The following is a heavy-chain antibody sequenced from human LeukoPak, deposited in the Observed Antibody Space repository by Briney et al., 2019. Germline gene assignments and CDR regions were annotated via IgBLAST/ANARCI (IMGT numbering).Heavy chain of an antibody. Sequence: PPGGSLRLSCAASGFTFSSYAMSWVRQAPGKGLEWVSGIRESDGDSYYADSVKGRFTISRDNSKNTLYLQMLSLRAEDTAVYYCAKDFGSITWRPPNYYGLDVWGQGTSVTVPS. D-gene: IGHD2-15*01. J-gene: IGHJ6*02. CDR3: AKDFGSITWRPPNYYGLDV. CDR1: GFTFSSYA. CDR2: IRESDGDS. V-gene: IGHV3-23*01.